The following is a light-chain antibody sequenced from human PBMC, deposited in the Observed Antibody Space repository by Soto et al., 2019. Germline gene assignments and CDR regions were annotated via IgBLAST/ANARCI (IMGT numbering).Light chain of an antibody. CDR1: QSVSSSY. CDR3: QQYNNWPPYT. CDR2: GAS. V-gene: IGKV3-15*01. J-gene: IGKJ2*01. Sequence: EIVLTQSPGTLSLSPGERATLSCRASQSVSSSYLAWYQQKPGQAPRLLIFGASTRATGTPTRFSGSGSGTEFTLTISSLQSEDFAVYYCQQYNNWPPYTVGQGTKVDSK.